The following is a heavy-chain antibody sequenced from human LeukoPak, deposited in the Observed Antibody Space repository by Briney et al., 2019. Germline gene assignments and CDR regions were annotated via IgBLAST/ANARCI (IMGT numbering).Heavy chain of an antibody. CDR3: ARGRTYYYDSSGYMDY. D-gene: IGHD3-22*01. Sequence: ASVKVSCKASGYTFTSYGISWVRQAPGQGLEWMGWISAYNGNTNYAQKLQGRVTITTDTSTSTAYMELRSLRSDDTAVYYCARGRTYYYDSSGYMDYWGQGTLVTVSS. CDR2: ISAYNGNT. CDR1: GYTFTSYG. J-gene: IGHJ4*02. V-gene: IGHV1-18*01.